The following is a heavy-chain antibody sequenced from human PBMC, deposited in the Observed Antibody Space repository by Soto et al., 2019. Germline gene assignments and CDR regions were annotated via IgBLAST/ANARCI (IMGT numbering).Heavy chain of an antibody. D-gene: IGHD1-26*01. CDR1: GGTFSSYA. J-gene: IGHJ4*02. CDR2: IIPIFGTA. CDR3: ARDGRSGSYATPYDY. V-gene: IGHV1-69*01. Sequence: QVQLVQSGAEVKKPGSSVKVSCKASGGTFSSYAISWVRQAPGQGLEWMGGIIPIFGTANYAQKFQGRVTNTADESTSTAYMELSSLRSEDTAVYYCARDGRSGSYATPYDYWGQGTLVTVSS.